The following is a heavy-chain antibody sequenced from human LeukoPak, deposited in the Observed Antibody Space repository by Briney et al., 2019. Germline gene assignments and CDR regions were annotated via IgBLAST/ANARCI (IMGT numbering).Heavy chain of an antibody. J-gene: IGHJ4*02. Sequence: PGGSLRLSCAASGFIFRSYSMNWVRQAPGKVLEWVSSISGSDNSAYFADSVKGRFTISRDNSKNTLSLQMNSLRAEDTAVYYCAKDRSAAAPYCSDYWGKGTLVTVSS. CDR3: AKDRSAAAPYCSDY. D-gene: IGHD6-13*01. V-gene: IGHV3-23*01. CDR2: ISGSDNSA. CDR1: GFIFRSYS.